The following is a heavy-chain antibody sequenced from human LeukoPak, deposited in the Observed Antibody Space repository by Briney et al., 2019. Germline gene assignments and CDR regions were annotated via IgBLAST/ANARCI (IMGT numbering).Heavy chain of an antibody. CDR2: MNPNSGNT. V-gene: IGHV1-8*01. J-gene: IGHJ5*02. CDR3: AKIGAAARRTPNPRWFDP. Sequence: ASVKVSCKASGYTFTSYDINWLRQATGHGLEWMGWMNPNSGNTGYAQKFQGRVSMTWNTSISTAYMELSSLKSEDTAVYYCAKIGAAARRTPNPRWFDPWGQGTLVTVSS. D-gene: IGHD6-6*01. CDR1: GYTFTSYD.